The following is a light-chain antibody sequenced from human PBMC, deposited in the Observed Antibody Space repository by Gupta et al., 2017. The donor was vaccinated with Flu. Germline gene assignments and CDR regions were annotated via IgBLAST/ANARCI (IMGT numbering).Light chain of an antibody. V-gene: IGKV2-28*01. CDR1: QSILHSNGYNY. CDR2: LGS. Sequence: DIVMTHSPLSLPVTPGEPAPISCRSSQSILHSNGYNYLDWYLQKPGQSPQLLIYLGSNRASGVPDRFSGSGSGTDFTLKISRVEAEDVGVYYCMQALQTPPFTFGPGTKVDIK. J-gene: IGKJ3*01. CDR3: MQALQTPPFT.